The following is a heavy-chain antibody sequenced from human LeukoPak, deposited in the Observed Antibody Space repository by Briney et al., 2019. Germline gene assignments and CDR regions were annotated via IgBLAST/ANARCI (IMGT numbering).Heavy chain of an antibody. J-gene: IGHJ4*02. CDR1: GFTFSTYW. V-gene: IGHV3-74*01. CDR2: INRDGSGI. Sequence: GGSLRLSCAASGFTFSTYWMNWVRHAPGKGLVWISRINRDGSGITYADSVKGRFTISRDNAKSILYLQVNSLRAEDTAVYYCANTGYNYEFDYWGQGTLVTVSS. D-gene: IGHD5-18*01. CDR3: ANTGYNYEFDY.